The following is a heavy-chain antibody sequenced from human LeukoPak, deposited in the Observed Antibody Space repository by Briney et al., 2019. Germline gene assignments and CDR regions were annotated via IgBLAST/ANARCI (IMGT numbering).Heavy chain of an antibody. Sequence: ASVKLSCKAAGYSFTGCYIRWVREGPGQGLGWMGGINPNGGGTNYAQKFQGRVTMTRDTSISTAYMELSRLRADDTAVYFCARDLGSTRGYWGQGTLVTVSS. CDR1: GYSFTGCY. CDR3: ARDLGSTRGY. CDR2: INPNGGGT. V-gene: IGHV1-2*02. J-gene: IGHJ4*02. D-gene: IGHD2-2*01.